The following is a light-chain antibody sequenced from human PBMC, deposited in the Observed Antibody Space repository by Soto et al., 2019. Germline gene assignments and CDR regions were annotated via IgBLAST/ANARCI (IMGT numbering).Light chain of an antibody. Sequence: AIQMTQSPSSLSASVGDRVTITCRASQGIGNDLGWYQQKPGKAPKLLIYAASSLESGVPSRFSGSGSGTDFTLTISSLQPEDFATYCCLQAYNYPWTFGQGTIVELK. CDR3: LQAYNYPWT. CDR2: AAS. CDR1: QGIGND. J-gene: IGKJ1*01. V-gene: IGKV1-6*01.